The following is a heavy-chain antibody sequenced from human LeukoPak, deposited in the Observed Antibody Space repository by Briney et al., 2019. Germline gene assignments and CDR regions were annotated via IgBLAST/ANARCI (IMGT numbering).Heavy chain of an antibody. J-gene: IGHJ5*02. CDR1: GFSFSDYY. CDR2: IRDKGHRFTT. Sequence: QTGGSLRLSCAVSGFSFSDYYMDWVRQAPGKGLEWIGRIRDKGHRFTTEYAASVKGRFTIAGDDRKNSLYLQMNSLKGDDTGVYYCARRATGTERLAPWGQGTLVTVSS. D-gene: IGHD1-1*01. CDR3: ARRATGTERLAP. V-gene: IGHV3-72*01.